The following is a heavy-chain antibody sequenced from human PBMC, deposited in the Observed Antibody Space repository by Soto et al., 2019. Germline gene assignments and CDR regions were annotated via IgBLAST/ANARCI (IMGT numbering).Heavy chain of an antibody. D-gene: IGHD3-10*01. CDR2: IWHDGNRQ. J-gene: IGHJ5*02. CDR1: GFSLSNYG. V-gene: IGHV3-33*06. CDR3: AKDPFGELVSIWFDP. Sequence: GGSLRLSCAASGFSLSNYGMHWVRQAPGKGLEWVSVIWHDGNRQQYADSVKGRFTISRDNSKNMLYLQMNSLRVEDTAVYYCAKDPFGELVSIWFDPWGQGTLVTVS.